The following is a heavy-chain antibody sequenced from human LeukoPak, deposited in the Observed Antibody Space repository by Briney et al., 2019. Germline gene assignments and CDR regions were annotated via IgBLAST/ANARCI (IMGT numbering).Heavy chain of an antibody. Sequence: KPSENLSLTCAVYGGSFSGYYWSWIRQPPGKGLEWIGYIYYSGSTYYNPSLKSRVTISVDTSKNQFSLKLSSVTAADTAVYYCARDAWGYDSAAFDIWGQGTMVTVSS. V-gene: IGHV4-34*09. J-gene: IGHJ3*02. CDR2: IYYSGST. CDR1: GGSFSGYY. CDR3: ARDAWGYDSAAFDI. D-gene: IGHD3-22*01.